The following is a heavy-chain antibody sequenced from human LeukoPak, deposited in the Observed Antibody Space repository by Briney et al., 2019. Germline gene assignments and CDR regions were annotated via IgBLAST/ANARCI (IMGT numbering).Heavy chain of an antibody. J-gene: IGHJ4*01. D-gene: IGHD6-13*01. CDR2: ISYDGSAK. Sequence: GGSLRLSCTASGFTFSTYGMHWVRQAPGKGLEWVTLISYDGSAKYYSDSVKGRFTISRDNSKNTLYLQMNSLRAADTAVYYCAKDLFSTSWFYFDYWGHGTLVTVSS. V-gene: IGHV3-30*18. CDR1: GFTFSTYG. CDR3: AKDLFSTSWFYFDY.